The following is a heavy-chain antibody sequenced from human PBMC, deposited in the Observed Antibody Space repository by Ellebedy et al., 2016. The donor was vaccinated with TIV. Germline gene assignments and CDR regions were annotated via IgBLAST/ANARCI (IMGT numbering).Heavy chain of an antibody. CDR2: ISGSGGST. V-gene: IGHV3-23*01. D-gene: IGHD4-17*01. CDR3: AKVTVTTVDY. Sequence: GESLKISXAASEFTFSSYAMSWVRQAPGKGLEWVSAISGSGGSTYYADSVKGRFTISRDNSKNTLYLQMNSLRAEDTAVYYCAKVTVTTVDYWGQGTLVTVSS. CDR1: EFTFSSYA. J-gene: IGHJ4*02.